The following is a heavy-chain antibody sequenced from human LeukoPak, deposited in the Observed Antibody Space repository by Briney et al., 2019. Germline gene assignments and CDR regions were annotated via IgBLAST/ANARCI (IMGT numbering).Heavy chain of an antibody. CDR3: ARGSNPLIAAAGTGY. CDR2: INPNSGGT. V-gene: IGHV1-2*02. D-gene: IGHD6-13*01. J-gene: IGHJ4*02. CDR1: GYTFTGYY. Sequence: ASVKVSCKASGYTFTGYYMHWVRQAPGQGIEWMGWINPNSGGTNYAQKFQGRVTMTRDTSISTAYMELSRLRSDDTAVYYCARGSNPLIAAAGTGYWGQGTLVTVSS.